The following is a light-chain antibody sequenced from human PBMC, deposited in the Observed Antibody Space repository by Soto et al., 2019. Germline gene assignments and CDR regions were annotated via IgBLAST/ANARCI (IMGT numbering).Light chain of an antibody. Sequence: QSVLTQSSSAPASLGSSVRLTCTLSSGHSSYIIAWHQQQPGKAPRFLMKVEGSGSYDKGSGVPDRFSGSSSGADRYLTISNLQFEDEADYFCETWDNNTWVFGGGTNLTVL. CDR3: ETWDNNTWV. CDR2: VEGSGSY. J-gene: IGLJ3*02. CDR1: SGHSSYI. V-gene: IGLV4-60*02.